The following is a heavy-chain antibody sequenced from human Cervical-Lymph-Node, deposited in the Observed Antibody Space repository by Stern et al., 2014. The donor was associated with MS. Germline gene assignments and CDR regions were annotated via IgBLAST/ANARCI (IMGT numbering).Heavy chain of an antibody. V-gene: IGHV3-30*18. J-gene: IGHJ4*02. CDR1: GFSFSSYG. D-gene: IGHD3-22*01. CDR3: AKDRGMIVVVTYSLDS. CDR2: ISYDRSNA. Sequence: AQLVEFAGGVVQPGGALRLSWGASGFSFSSYGIHWVRQAPGNGMEWTAVISYDRSNAYYADSVRGLFTLSRDNSKNTLYLQLNSLRAEDTAVYYSAKDRGMIVVVTYSLDSWGQGTLVTVSS.